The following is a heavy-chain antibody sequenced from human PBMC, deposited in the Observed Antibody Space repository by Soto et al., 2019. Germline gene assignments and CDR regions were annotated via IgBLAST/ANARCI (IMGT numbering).Heavy chain of an antibody. Sequence: GASVKVSCKASGGTFSSYAISWVRQAPGQGLEWMGGIIPIFGTANYAQKFQGRVTITADESTSTAYMELSSLRSEDTAVYYCATLGDYVWGSYRTDYYYGMDVWGQGTTVTVSS. V-gene: IGHV1-69*13. J-gene: IGHJ6*02. CDR2: IIPIFGTA. CDR1: GGTFSSYA. CDR3: ATLGDYVWGSYRTDYYYGMDV. D-gene: IGHD3-16*02.